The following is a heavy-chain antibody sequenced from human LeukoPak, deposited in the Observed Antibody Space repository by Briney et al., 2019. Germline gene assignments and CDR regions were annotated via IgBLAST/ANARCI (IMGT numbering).Heavy chain of an antibody. CDR2: IYSGGST. J-gene: IGHJ6*02. Sequence: PGGSLRLSCAASGFTVSSNYMSWVRQAPGKGLEWVSVIYSGGSTYYADSVKGRFTISRDNAKNTLYLQMNSLRAEDTAVYYCARDRTYCSGGSCYYYYGMDVWGQGTTVTVSS. V-gene: IGHV3-53*01. CDR3: ARDRTYCSGGSCYYYYGMDV. CDR1: GFTVSSNY. D-gene: IGHD2-15*01.